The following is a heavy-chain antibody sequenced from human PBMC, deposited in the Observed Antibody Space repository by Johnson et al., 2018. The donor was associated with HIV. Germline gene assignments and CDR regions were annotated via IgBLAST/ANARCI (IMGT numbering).Heavy chain of an antibody. Sequence: VQLVESGGGLVQPGGSLRLSCAASGFTFSDYYMSWVRQAPGKGLEWVSGINWNGGSTGYADSVKGRFTISRDHAKNSLYLQRNSLRAGDTAVYYCARVGATAAFDIWGQGTMVTVSS. CDR2: INWNGGST. CDR3: ARVGATAAFDI. D-gene: IGHD1-26*01. J-gene: IGHJ3*02. CDR1: GFTFSDYY. V-gene: IGHV3-20*04.